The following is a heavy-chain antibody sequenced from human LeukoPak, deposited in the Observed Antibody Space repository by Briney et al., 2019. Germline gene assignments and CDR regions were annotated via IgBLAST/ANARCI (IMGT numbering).Heavy chain of an antibody. CDR3: ARDEAYGDYGDY. CDR2: IIPILGIA. D-gene: IGHD4-17*01. CDR1: GGTFSSYA. V-gene: IGHV1-69*04. Sequence: ASVKVSCTASGGTFSSYAISWVRQAPGQGLEWMGRIIPILGIANYAQKFQGRVTITADKSTSTAYMELSSLRSEDTAVYYCARDEAYGDYGDYWGQGTLVTVSS. J-gene: IGHJ4*02.